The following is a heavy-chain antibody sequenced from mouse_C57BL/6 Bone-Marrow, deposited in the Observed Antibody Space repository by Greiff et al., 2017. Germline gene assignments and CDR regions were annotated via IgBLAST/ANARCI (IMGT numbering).Heavy chain of an antibody. Sequence: QVHVKQSGAELARPGASVKLSCKASGYTFTSYGISWVKQRTGQGLEWIGEIYPRSGNTYYNEKFKGKATLTADKSSSTAYMELRSLTSEDSAVYFCARGPPTIMDYWGQGTSVTVSS. CDR3: ARGPPTIMDY. J-gene: IGHJ4*01. D-gene: IGHD2-10*01. CDR1: GYTFTSYG. V-gene: IGHV1-81*01. CDR2: IYPRSGNT.